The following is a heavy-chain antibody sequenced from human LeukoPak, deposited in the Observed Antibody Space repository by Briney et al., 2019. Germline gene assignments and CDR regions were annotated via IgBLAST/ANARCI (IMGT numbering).Heavy chain of an antibody. J-gene: IGHJ5*02. CDR1: GGTFSSYA. V-gene: IGHV1-69*06. CDR3: ARDHRDVLLWFGESWFDP. CDR2: IIPIFGTA. Sequence: SVKVSCTASGGTFSSYAISWVRQAPGQGLEWMGGIIPIFGTANYAQTFQGRVTITADKSTSTAYMELSSLRSEDTAVYYCARDHRDVLLWFGESWFDPWGQGTLVTVSS. D-gene: IGHD3-10*01.